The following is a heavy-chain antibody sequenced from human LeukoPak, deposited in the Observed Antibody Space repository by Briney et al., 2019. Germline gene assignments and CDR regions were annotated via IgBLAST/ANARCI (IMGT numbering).Heavy chain of an antibody. D-gene: IGHD1-26*01. CDR3: AKDRVGSFKNDAFNI. Sequence: GGSLRLSCAASGFTVSNNYMTWVRQAPGKGLEWVSLIYSGGSTYYADSVKGRFTISRDNSKNTVYLQMNSLRAEDTAVYYCAKDRVGSFKNDAFNIWGQGTMVTVSS. V-gene: IGHV3-66*01. CDR2: IYSGGST. J-gene: IGHJ3*02. CDR1: GFTVSNNY.